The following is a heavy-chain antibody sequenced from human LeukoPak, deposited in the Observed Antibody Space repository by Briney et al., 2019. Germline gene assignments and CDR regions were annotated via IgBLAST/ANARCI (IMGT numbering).Heavy chain of an antibody. J-gene: IGHJ4*02. Sequence: NPSQTLSLTCTVSGGSVSSGGYYWSWIRQHPGEGLEWIGYIYYSGTTYHNPSLKSRLTISPDTSKNQLSLKLTSVTAADTAVYYCATAAQNWNNAPYFDFWGQETLVTVSS. CDR2: IYYSGTT. CDR3: ATAAQNWNNAPYFDF. D-gene: IGHD1/OR15-1a*01. CDR1: GGSVSSGGYY. V-gene: IGHV4-31*03.